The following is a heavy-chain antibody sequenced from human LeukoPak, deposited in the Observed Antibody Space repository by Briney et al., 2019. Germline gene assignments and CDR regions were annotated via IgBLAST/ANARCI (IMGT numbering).Heavy chain of an antibody. Sequence: SETLSLTCTVYGGSFSGYCWSWIRQLPGKWLEWIGEITHSGSTNYNPSLKSRVIISADTSKNEFSLKLNSMTAADTAVYYCAAGSSTWYGNRHYDYWGQGALVTVSS. CDR3: AAGSSTWYGNRHYDY. V-gene: IGHV4-34*01. CDR1: GGSFSGYC. CDR2: ITHSGST. D-gene: IGHD6-13*01. J-gene: IGHJ4*02.